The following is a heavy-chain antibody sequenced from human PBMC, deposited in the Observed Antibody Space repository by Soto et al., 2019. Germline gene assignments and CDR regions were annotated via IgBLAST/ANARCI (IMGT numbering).Heavy chain of an antibody. Sequence: SETLSLTCAVYGGSFSGYYWSWIRQPPGKGLEWIGEINHSGSTNYNPSLKSRVTISVDTSKNQFSLKLSSVTAADTAVYYCARGRRTGYYYQYPFDYWGQGTLVTVSS. D-gene: IGHD3-9*01. J-gene: IGHJ4*02. CDR2: INHSGST. CDR3: ARGRRTGYYYQYPFDY. V-gene: IGHV4-34*01. CDR1: GGSFSGYY.